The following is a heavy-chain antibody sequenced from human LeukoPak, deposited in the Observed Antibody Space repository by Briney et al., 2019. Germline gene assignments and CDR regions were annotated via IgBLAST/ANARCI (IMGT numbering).Heavy chain of an antibody. J-gene: IGHJ4*02. CDR3: ARGGSSGYYYFDY. CDR2: IRSDGSDT. CDR1: GFTFSDTW. Sequence: GGSLRLSCAASGFTFSDTWMHWVRQAPGEGLVWVSRIRSDGSDTRYAESVKGRFTISRDNAKNTLYLQMNSLRAEDTAVYYCARGGSSGYYYFDYWGQGTLVTVSS. V-gene: IGHV3-74*01. D-gene: IGHD3-22*01.